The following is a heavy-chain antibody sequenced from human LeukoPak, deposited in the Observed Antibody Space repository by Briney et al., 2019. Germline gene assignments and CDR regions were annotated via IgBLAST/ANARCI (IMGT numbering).Heavy chain of an antibody. D-gene: IGHD3-22*01. Sequence: GGSLRLSCAASGFTFSSYWMSWVRQAPGKGLEWVANIKQDGSEKYYVDSVKGRFTISRDNAKNSLYLQMNSLRAEDTAVYYCARPQDTYYYDSSGYYSPLGYWGQGTLVTVSS. J-gene: IGHJ4*02. V-gene: IGHV3-7*01. CDR3: ARPQDTYYYDSSGYYSPLGY. CDR1: GFTFSSYW. CDR2: IKQDGSEK.